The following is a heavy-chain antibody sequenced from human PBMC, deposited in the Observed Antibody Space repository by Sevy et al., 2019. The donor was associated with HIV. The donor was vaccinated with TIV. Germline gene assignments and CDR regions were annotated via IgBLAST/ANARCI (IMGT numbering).Heavy chain of an antibody. CDR3: ARRYFDL. J-gene: IGHJ4*02. V-gene: IGHV3-7*01. CDR1: GFTFSKAW. Sequence: GGSLRLSCTASGFTFSKAWMTWVRQVPGKGPEWVANINQDGSEMYYVDSVKGRFTISRDNAESALYLQMHGLRAEDAATYFCARRYFDLWGQGTVVTVSS. CDR2: INQDGSEM.